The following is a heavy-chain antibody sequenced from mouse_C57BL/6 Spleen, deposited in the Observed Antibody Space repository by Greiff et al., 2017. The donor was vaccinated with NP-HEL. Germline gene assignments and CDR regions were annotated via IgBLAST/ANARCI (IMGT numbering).Heavy chain of an antibody. Sequence: EVQVVESGGGLVKPGGSLKLSCAASGFTFSSYAMSWVRQTPEKRLEWVATISDGGSYTYYPDNVKGRFPISRDNAKNNLYLQISHLKSEDTAMYYCARDGDGEGNYDYAMDYWGQGTSVTVSS. V-gene: IGHV5-4*01. D-gene: IGHD2-1*01. CDR2: ISDGGSYT. CDR1: GFTFSSYA. CDR3: ARDGDGEGNYDYAMDY. J-gene: IGHJ4*01.